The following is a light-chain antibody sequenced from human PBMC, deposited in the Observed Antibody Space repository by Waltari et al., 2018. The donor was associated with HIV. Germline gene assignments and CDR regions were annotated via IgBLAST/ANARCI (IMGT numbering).Light chain of an antibody. CDR3: SSHAGSKVV. CDR1: SSDVGGYNY. V-gene: IGLV2-8*01. CDR2: DVI. J-gene: IGLJ2*01. Sequence: QSALTQPPSASGSPGQSVTLSCTGTSSDVGGYNYVSWHQQHPGKAPKLMIYDVIKRPSGFPDRCSGSKSGNTAALTVSGLQPEDEADYYCSSHAGSKVVFGGGTRLTVL.